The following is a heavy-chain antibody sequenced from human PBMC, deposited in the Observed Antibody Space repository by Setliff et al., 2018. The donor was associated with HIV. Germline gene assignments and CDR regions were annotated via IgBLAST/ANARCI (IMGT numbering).Heavy chain of an antibody. V-gene: IGHV7-4-1*02. CDR2: MNTHTGSP. D-gene: IGHD4-17*01. J-gene: IGHJ5*02. Sequence: GASVKVSCKASGYTFTSYDINWVRQATGQGLEWMGWMNTHTGSPTYAQAFTGRFVFSVDNSVTTAYLQISSLKADDTDVYYCARALYGDYGGDINWLDPWGQGTLVTVSS. CDR3: ARALYGDYGGDINWLDP. CDR1: GYTFTSYD.